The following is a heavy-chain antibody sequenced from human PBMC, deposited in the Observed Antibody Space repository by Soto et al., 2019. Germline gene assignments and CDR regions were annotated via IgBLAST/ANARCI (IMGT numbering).Heavy chain of an antibody. J-gene: IGHJ5*02. CDR3: ARVTTP. D-gene: IGHD1-1*01. Sequence: SETLSLTCAVSGGSISSGGYSWSWIRQPPGKGLEWIGYIYHSGSTYYNPSLKSRVTISVDRSKNQFSLKLNSMTAADTAVYYCARVTTPWGQGTLVTVSS. V-gene: IGHV4-30-2*01. CDR2: IYHSGST. CDR1: GGSISSGGYS.